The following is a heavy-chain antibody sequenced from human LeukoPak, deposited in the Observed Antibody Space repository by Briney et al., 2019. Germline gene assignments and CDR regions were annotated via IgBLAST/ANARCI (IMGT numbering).Heavy chain of an antibody. Sequence: GGSVRLSCAASGFTFSNSAMNWVRQAPGKGLEWVTSISDSGGGIHYADSVKGRFTMSRDNSKTTLYLQMRSPRAEDTAVYYCERSYNMDVWGQGTTVTVSS. CDR3: ERSYNMDV. CDR2: ISDSGGGI. CDR1: GFTFSNSA. J-gene: IGHJ6*02. D-gene: IGHD5-24*01. V-gene: IGHV3-23*01.